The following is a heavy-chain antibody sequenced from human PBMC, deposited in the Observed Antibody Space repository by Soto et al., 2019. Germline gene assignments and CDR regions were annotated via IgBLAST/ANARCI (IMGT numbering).Heavy chain of an antibody. CDR1: GGSISSSSYY. Sequence: PSETLSLTCTVSGGSISSSSYYWGWIRQPPGKGLEWIGSIYYSGSTYYNPSLKSRVTISVDTSKNQFSLKLSSVTAADTAVYYCARHEGNYGDDIQSIFDPWGQGTLVTVSS. CDR2: IYYSGST. D-gene: IGHD4-17*01. CDR3: ARHEGNYGDDIQSIFDP. V-gene: IGHV4-39*01. J-gene: IGHJ5*02.